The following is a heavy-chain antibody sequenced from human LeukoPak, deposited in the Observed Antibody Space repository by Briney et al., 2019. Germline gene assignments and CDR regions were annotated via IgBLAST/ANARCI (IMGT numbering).Heavy chain of an antibody. V-gene: IGHV1-3*01. D-gene: IGHD3-22*01. CDR1: GYTFTSYA. CDR2: INAGNGNT. J-gene: IGHJ3*02. Sequence: ASVKVSCKASGYTFTSYAMYWVRQAPGQRLEWMGWINAGNGNTKYSQKFQGRVTITRDTSASTAYMELSSLRSEDTAVYYCAIVGDYYDSSGYPLAPDAFDIWGQGTMVTVSS. CDR3: AIVGDYYDSSGYPLAPDAFDI.